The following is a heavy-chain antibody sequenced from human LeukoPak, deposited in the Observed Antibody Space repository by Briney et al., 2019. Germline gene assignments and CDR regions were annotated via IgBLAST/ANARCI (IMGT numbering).Heavy chain of an antibody. CDR3: ARDEIVGATLFDS. CDR1: EFTFNRYW. D-gene: IGHD2/OR15-2a*01. Sequence: GGSLRLSCAASEFTFNRYWMSWVRQAPGKGLEWVANINQDGSEIYYVDSVKGRFTISRDNAKNSLYLQMNSLRAEDTAVYYCARDEIVGATLFDSWGQGTLVTVSS. V-gene: IGHV3-7*01. CDR2: INQDGSEI. J-gene: IGHJ4*02.